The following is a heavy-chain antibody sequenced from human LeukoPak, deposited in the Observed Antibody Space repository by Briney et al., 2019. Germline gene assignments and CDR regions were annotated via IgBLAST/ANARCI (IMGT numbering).Heavy chain of an antibody. V-gene: IGHV4-39*01. J-gene: IGHJ4*02. CDR3: ARWTLGNEMRFDY. Sequence: PSETLSLTCTVSGGSISSSSYYWGWIRQPPGKGLEWIGSIYYSGSTYYNPSLKSRVTISVDTSKNQFSLKLSSVTAADTAVYYCARWTLGNEMRFDYWGQGTLVTVSS. CDR1: GGSISSSSYY. CDR2: IYYSGST. D-gene: IGHD1-1*01.